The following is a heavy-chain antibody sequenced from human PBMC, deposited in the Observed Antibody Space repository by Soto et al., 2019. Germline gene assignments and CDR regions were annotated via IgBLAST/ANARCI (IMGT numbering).Heavy chain of an antibody. J-gene: IGHJ4*02. D-gene: IGHD1-1*01. V-gene: IGHV1-18*01. CDR1: GYGFTTYG. CDR2: ISAHNGNT. CDR3: ARGRYGDY. Sequence: QVHLVQSGAEVKKPGASVKVSCKGSGYGFTTYGITWVRQAPGQGLEWMAWISAHNGNTNYAQQLQGRVTVTRDTSTSTAYMELRSLRSGDTAVYYCARGRYGDYWGQGALVTVSS.